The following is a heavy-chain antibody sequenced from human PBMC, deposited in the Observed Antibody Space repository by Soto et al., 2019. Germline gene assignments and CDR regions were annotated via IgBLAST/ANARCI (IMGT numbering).Heavy chain of an antibody. Sequence: PGGSLRLSCAASGFTFSDFYMTWIRQAPGKGLKWVSSISNSSGFTNYADSVKGRFTISRDNAKNSLYLQMNSLRAEDTVVYYCARDRRNYYYYGMDVWGQGTTVTVSS. V-gene: IGHV3-11*06. CDR1: GFTFSDFY. CDR2: ISNSSGFT. J-gene: IGHJ6*02. CDR3: ARDRRNYYYYGMDV.